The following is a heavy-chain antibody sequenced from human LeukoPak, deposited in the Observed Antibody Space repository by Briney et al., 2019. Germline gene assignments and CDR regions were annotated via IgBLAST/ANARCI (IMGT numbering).Heavy chain of an antibody. V-gene: IGHV3-23*01. Sequence: PGGSLRLSCAASGFTFSSYAMSWVRQAPGKGLEWVSAISGSGGSTYYADSVKGRFTISRDNSKNTLYLQMNSLRAEDTAVYYCAKDLNVLGLLGEFDYWGQGTLVTVSS. J-gene: IGHJ4*02. CDR3: AKDLNVLGLLGEFDY. CDR2: ISGSGGST. CDR1: GFTFSSYA. D-gene: IGHD1-26*01.